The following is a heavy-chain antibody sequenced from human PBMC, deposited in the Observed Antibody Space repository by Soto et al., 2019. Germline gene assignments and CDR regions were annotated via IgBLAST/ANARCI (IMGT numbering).Heavy chain of an antibody. D-gene: IGHD6-6*01. CDR1: GFTFSSYG. CDR3: IAARPVHYGMDV. CDR2: ISSNGGST. Sequence: GGSLRLSCAASGFTFSSYGMHWVRQAPGKGLEYVSAISSNGGSTYYADSVKGRFTISRDNSKNTLYLQMSSLRAEDTAVYYCIAARPVHYGMDVWGQGTTVTVSS. V-gene: IGHV3-64D*08. J-gene: IGHJ6*02.